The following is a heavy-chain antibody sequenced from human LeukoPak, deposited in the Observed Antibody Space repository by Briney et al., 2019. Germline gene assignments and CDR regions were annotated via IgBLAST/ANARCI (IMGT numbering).Heavy chain of an antibody. CDR2: ISSSSSTI. CDR3: ARAWYRGKGLWSSLSYYMDV. Sequence: LAGGSLRLSCAASGFTFSSYSMNWVRQAPGKGLEWVSYISSSSSTIYYADSVKGRFTISRDNAKNSLYLQMNSLRAEDTAVYYCARAWYRGKGLWSSLSYYMDVWGKGTTVTVSS. J-gene: IGHJ6*03. V-gene: IGHV3-48*01. D-gene: IGHD3-10*01. CDR1: GFTFSSYS.